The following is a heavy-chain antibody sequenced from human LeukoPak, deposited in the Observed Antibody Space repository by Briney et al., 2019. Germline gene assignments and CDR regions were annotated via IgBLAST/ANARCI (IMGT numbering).Heavy chain of an antibody. J-gene: IGHJ4*02. V-gene: IGHV3-23*01. CDR1: GFTFSSYA. Sequence: QTGGSLRLSCAASGFTFSSYAMSWVRQAPGKGLEWVSAISGSGGSTYYADSVKGRFTISRDNSKNTLYLQMNSLRAEDTAVYYCAKDEGSTAAYGGISDYWGQGTLVTASS. D-gene: IGHD6-13*01. CDR2: ISGSGGST. CDR3: AKDEGSTAAYGGISDY.